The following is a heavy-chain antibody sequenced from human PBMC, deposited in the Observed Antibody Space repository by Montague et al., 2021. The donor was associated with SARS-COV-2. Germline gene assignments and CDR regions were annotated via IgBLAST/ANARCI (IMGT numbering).Heavy chain of an antibody. CDR1: GESIDRDTYY. V-gene: IGHV4-39*02. D-gene: IGHD6-19*01. J-gene: IGHJ4*02. CDR3: ARPGSVSGWFYFDD. Sequence: SETLSLTCIVSGESIDRDTYYWGWIRQSPGKGLEWIGSLSSSGSTYYNSSLRSRVTISMDTSKNHFSLKVNSVTATDTAVYFCARPGSVSGWFYFDDWGQGTLVGVSS. CDR2: LSSSGST.